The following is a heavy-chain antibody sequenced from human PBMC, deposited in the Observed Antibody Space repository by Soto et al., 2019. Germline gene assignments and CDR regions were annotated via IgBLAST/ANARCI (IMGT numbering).Heavy chain of an antibody. Sequence: SVKVSCKASGGTFSSYSISWGRQAPGQGLEWMGGIIPIFGTANYAQKFQGRVTITADESTSTAYMELSSLRSEDTAMYYCARHGGYYDSSGYPDYWGQGTLVTVSS. CDR2: IIPIFGTA. D-gene: IGHD3-22*01. J-gene: IGHJ4*02. CDR1: GGTFSSYS. V-gene: IGHV1-69*13. CDR3: ARHGGYYDSSGYPDY.